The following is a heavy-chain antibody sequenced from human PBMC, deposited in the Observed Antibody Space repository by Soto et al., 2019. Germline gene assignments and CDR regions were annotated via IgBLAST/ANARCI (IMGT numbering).Heavy chain of an antibody. CDR1: GGSISSGGYY. V-gene: IGHV4-31*03. J-gene: IGHJ4*02. D-gene: IGHD2-15*01. CDR3: ARFSFWCSGRRRGYEDFDY. CDR2: IYYSGST. Sequence: SETLSLTCTVSGGSISSGGYYWSWIRQHPGKGLEWIGYIYYSGSTYYNPSLKSRVTISVDTSKNQFSLKLSSVTAADTAVYYCARFSFWCSGRRRGYEDFDYWGQVTLLIVS.